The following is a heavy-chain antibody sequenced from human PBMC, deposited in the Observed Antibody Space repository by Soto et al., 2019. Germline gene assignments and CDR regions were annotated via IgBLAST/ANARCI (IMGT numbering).Heavy chain of an antibody. CDR2: IIPVFGTT. CDR1: GGTFNNYA. V-gene: IGHV1-69*01. CDR3: AFGNSSSWRHVVYLDS. Sequence: QVLLVQSGAEVKKPGSSVRVSCKASGGTFNNYAITWLRQAPGQRLEWMGGIIPVFGTTNYAQKFQATVTITADESTNTAYMDLNNLKVDDTAGYYCAFGNSSSWRHVVYLDSWGRGTLVTVSA. J-gene: IGHJ4*02. D-gene: IGHD6-13*01.